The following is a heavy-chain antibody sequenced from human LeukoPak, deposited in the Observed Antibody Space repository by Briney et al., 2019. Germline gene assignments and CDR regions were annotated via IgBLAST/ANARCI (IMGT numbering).Heavy chain of an antibody. CDR3: ARQAGSYAFYYYDY. Sequence: PSETLSLTCTVSGGSISSYYWSWIRQPPGKGLEWIGYIYYSGSTNYNPSLKSRVTISVDTSKNQFSLKLTSVTAADTAVYYCARQAGSYAFYYYDYWGQGTLVTVSS. J-gene: IGHJ4*02. CDR1: GGSISSYY. D-gene: IGHD2-2*01. CDR2: IYYSGST. V-gene: IGHV4-59*08.